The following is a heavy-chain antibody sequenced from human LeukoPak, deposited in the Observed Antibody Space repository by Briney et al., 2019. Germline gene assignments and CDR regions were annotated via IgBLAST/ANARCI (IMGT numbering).Heavy chain of an antibody. J-gene: IGHJ4*02. CDR1: GFTFSDHA. Sequence: GGSLRLSCAASGFTFSDHAMQWVRQAPGKGLEWVSAVGIAADTFYPGSVKGRFTISRENAKNSLYLQMNSLRVEDTAVYYCVRQKKSHGNFDYWGQGTLVTVSS. V-gene: IGHV3-13*01. CDR2: VGIAADT. CDR3: VRQKKSHGNFDY. D-gene: IGHD1-26*01.